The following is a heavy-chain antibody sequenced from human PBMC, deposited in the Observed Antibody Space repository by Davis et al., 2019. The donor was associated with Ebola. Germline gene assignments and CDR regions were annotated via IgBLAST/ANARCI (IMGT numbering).Heavy chain of an antibody. Sequence: GESLKISCAASGFTLSSFEMNWVRQAPGKGLEWVSYISSSGSTIYYADSVKGRFTISRDNAKNSLYLQMNSLRAEDTAVYYCASILVGRHYYYGMDVWGQGTTVTVSS. CDR3: ASILVGRHYYYGMDV. V-gene: IGHV3-48*03. CDR2: ISSSGSTI. CDR1: GFTLSSFE. J-gene: IGHJ6*02.